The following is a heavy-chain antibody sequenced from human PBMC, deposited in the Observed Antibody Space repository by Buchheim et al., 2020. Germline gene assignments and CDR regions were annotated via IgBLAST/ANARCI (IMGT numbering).Heavy chain of an antibody. D-gene: IGHD2-15*01. Sequence: QLQLQESGPGLVKPSETLSLTCTVSGGSISSSSYYWGWIRQPPGKGLEWIGSIYYSGSTYYNPSLKSRVTISVDTSKNQFSLKLSSVTAADTAVYYCARRRSGGSCYSGCAWYFDLWGRGTL. CDR2: IYYSGST. V-gene: IGHV4-39*01. J-gene: IGHJ2*01. CDR1: GGSISSSSYY. CDR3: ARRRSGGSCYSGCAWYFDL.